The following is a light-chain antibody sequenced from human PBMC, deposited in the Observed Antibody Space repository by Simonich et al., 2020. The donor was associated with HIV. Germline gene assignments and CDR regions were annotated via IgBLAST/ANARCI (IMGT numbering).Light chain of an antibody. CDR1: QSVLYSSNNKNY. CDR3: QQCHTHPHT. J-gene: IGKJ2*01. CDR2: WAS. V-gene: IGKV4-1*01. Sequence: DIVMTQSPDSLAVSLGERATINCKSSQSVLYSSNNKNYLAWYQQKPGQHPKLLMYWASTRESGVPDRFSGSGSGTDFTLTISSLQAEDVAVYFCQQCHTHPHTFGQGTKLEIK.